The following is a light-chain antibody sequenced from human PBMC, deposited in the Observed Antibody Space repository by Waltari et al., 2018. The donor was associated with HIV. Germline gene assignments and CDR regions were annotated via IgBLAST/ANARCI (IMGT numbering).Light chain of an antibody. Sequence: QSALTQPASVSGSPGQSITISCTGTSRDVGGYDYLSWYQQHPGKAPKLMIYDVSNRPSGVSNRFSGSKSGNTASLIISGLQAEDEADYYCSSYTSSSTRVFGTGTAVTVV. J-gene: IGLJ1*01. CDR2: DVS. CDR3: SSYTSSSTRV. V-gene: IGLV2-14*03. CDR1: SRDVGGYDY.